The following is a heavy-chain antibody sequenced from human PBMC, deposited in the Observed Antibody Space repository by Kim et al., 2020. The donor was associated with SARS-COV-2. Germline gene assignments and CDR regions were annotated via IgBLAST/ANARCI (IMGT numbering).Heavy chain of an antibody. CDR3: ARGDLRYFDWYYY. V-gene: IGHV4-34*01. CDR1: GGSFSGYY. D-gene: IGHD3-9*01. Sequence: SETLSLTCAVYGGSFSGYYWSWIRQPPGKGLEWIGESNHSGSTNYNPSLKSRVTISVDTSKNQFSLKLSSVTAADTAVYYCARGDLRYFDWYYYWGQGTLVTVSS. CDR2: SNHSGST. J-gene: IGHJ4*02.